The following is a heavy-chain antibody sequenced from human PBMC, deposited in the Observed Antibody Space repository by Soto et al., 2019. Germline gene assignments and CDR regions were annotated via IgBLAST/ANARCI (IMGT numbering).Heavy chain of an antibody. CDR1: GRSISGYY. CDR3: ARLYYDFWSGYPDY. D-gene: IGHD3-3*01. CDR2: IYYSGST. J-gene: IGHJ4*02. V-gene: IGHV4-59*08. Sequence: QVQLKESGPGLVKPSETLSLTCTVSGRSISGYYWSWIRQPPGKGLEWSGYIYYSGSTNYNPSLKSRVTISVDPSKSQFSLKLSSVTDADTAVYYCARLYYDFWSGYPDYWGQGTLVTVSS.